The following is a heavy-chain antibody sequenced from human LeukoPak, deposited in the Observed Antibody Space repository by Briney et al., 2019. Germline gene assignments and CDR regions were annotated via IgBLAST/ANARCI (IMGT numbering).Heavy chain of an antibody. CDR1: GFTFSDTY. V-gene: IGHV3-11*04. CDR3: AKDQGAGPFDY. J-gene: IGHJ4*02. Sequence: GGSLRLSCAVSGFTFSDTYMTWIRQAPGKGMESLSYISPSGTDISYADSVKGRFTISRDNAKNSLYLQMNSLRAEDTAVYYCAKDQGAGPFDYWGQGTPVTVSS. D-gene: IGHD6-19*01. CDR2: ISPSGTDI.